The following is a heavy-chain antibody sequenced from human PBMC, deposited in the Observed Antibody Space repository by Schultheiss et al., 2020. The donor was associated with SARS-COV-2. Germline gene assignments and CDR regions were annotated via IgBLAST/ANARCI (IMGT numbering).Heavy chain of an antibody. Sequence: GESLKISCAASGFTFSSYAMHWVRQAPGKGLEWVAVISYDGSNKYYADSVKGRFTISRDNSKNTLYLQMNSLRAEDTAVYYCALNSSSWYRDYYYYYMDVWGKGTTVTVSS. V-gene: IGHV3-30*01. CDR1: GFTFSSYA. CDR2: ISYDGSNK. J-gene: IGHJ6*03. CDR3: ALNSSSWYRDYYYYYMDV. D-gene: IGHD6-13*01.